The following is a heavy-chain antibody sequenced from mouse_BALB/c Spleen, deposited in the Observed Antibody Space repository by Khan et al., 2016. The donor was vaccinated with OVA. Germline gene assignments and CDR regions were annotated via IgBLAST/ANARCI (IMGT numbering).Heavy chain of an antibody. CDR2: INPSNGYT. V-gene: IGHV1-4*01. D-gene: IGHD2-14*01. J-gene: IGHJ3*01. CDR1: GYTFTSYT. Sequence: VQLQQSGAELARPGASVKMSCKASGYTFTSYTIHWIKLRPGQGLEWIGYINPSNGYTNYNQKFKDKATLTADKSSTTAYMQLSSLTSDEYAVXSLVRDGAYFRNDGWFAFWGQGTLVTVSA. CDR3: VRDGAYFRNDGWFAF.